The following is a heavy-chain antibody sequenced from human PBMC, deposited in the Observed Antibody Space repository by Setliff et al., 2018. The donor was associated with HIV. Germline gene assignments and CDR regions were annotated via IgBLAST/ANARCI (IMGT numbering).Heavy chain of an antibody. J-gene: IGHJ5*02. CDR3: ASLKCHYFDTSGYYNNWFDP. Sequence: PSETLSLTCTVSGGSISSGDYYWSWIRQPPGKGLEWIGNIYYSGSTYYNPSLKSRVTISVDTSKNQFSLKLSSVPDSDTAVYYCASLKCHYFDTSGYYNNWFDPWGQGTLVTVSS. V-gene: IGHV4-30-4*08. D-gene: IGHD3-22*01. CDR1: GGSISSGDYY. CDR2: IYYSGST.